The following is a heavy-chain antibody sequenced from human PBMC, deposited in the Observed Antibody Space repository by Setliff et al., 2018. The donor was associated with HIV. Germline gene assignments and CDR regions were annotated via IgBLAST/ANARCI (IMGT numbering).Heavy chain of an antibody. Sequence: PGESLTLSCKGSGYSFTSNWIGWVRQMPGKGLEWMGIIYPGDSDARYGPSFQGQVTISADKSISTAYLQWSSLKASDTAMYYCARAGSGSYYNAPHYWGQGTLVTVSS. CDR1: GYSFTSNW. J-gene: IGHJ4*02. V-gene: IGHV5-51*01. CDR2: IYPGDSDA. D-gene: IGHD3-10*01. CDR3: ARAGSGSYYNAPHY.